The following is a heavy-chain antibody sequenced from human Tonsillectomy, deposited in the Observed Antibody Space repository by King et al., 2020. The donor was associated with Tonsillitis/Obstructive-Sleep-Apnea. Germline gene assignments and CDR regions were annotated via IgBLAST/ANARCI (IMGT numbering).Heavy chain of an antibody. CDR1: GFTFSSYA. V-gene: IGHV3-30*04. J-gene: IGHJ6*03. CDR2: ISYDGSNK. Sequence: VQLVESGGGVVQPGRSLRLSCAASGFTFSSYAIHWGRQAPGKGLEWVAVISYDGSNKYYADSVKGRFTISRDNSKNTLYLQMNRLRAEDTAGYYCARGPITGDYYTTYYYYYYMDVWGKGTTVTVSS. D-gene: IGHD3-3*01. CDR3: ARGPITGDYYTTYYYYYYMDV.